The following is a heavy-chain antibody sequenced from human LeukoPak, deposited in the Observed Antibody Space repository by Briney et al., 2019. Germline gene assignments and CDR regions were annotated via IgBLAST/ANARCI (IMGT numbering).Heavy chain of an antibody. V-gene: IGHV4-59*01. Sequence: SETLSLTCTVSGGSISSYYWSWIRQPPGKGLEWIGYIYYSGSTNYNPSLKSRVTISVDTSKNQFSLKLSSVTAADTAVYYCARDQGIPAAEGWFDPWGQGTLVTVSS. CDR3: ARDQGIPAAEGWFDP. CDR2: IYYSGST. J-gene: IGHJ5*02. D-gene: IGHD6-13*01. CDR1: GGSISSYY.